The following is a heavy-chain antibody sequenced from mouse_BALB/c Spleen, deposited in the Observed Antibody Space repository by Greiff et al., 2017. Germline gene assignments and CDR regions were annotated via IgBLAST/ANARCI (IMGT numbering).Heavy chain of an antibody. D-gene: IGHD3-3*01. CDR2: IYPYNGGT. V-gene: IGHV1S29*02. Sequence: VQLQLSGPELVKPGASVKISCKASGYTFTDYNMHWVKQSHGKSLEWIGYIYPYNGGTGYNQKFKSKATLTVDNSSSTAYMELRSLTSEDSAVYYCARLGDYYAMDYWGQGTSVTVSS. CDR3: ARLGDYYAMDY. CDR1: GYTFTDYN. J-gene: IGHJ4*01.